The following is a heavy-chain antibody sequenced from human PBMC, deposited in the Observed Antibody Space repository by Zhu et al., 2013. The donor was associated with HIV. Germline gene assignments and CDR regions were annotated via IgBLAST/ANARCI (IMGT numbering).Heavy chain of an antibody. CDR3: ARVGTMKAAFDI. CDR2: IIPIFGTA. Sequence: VQLVQSGAEVKKPGASVKVSCKASGYTFADHYVHWVRQAPGQGLEWMGGIIPIFGTANYAQKFQGRVTITADESTCTAYMELSSLRSEDTAVYYCARVGTMKAAFDIWGQGTMVTVSS. CDR1: GYTFADHY. J-gene: IGHJ3*02. D-gene: IGHD3-22*01. V-gene: IGHV1-69*01.